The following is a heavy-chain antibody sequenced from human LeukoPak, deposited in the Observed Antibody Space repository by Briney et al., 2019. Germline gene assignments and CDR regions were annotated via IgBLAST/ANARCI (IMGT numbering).Heavy chain of an antibody. J-gene: IGHJ4*02. CDR1: GFTFSGYW. CDR2: ISSSSSYI. CDR3: ARGVMGYSSSWYDY. D-gene: IGHD6-13*01. Sequence: PGGSLRLSCEASGFTFSGYWMNWVRQAPGKGLEWVSSISSSSSYIYYADSVKGRFTISRDNAKNSLYLQMNSQRAEDTAVYYCARGVMGYSSSWYDYWGQGTLVTVSS. V-gene: IGHV3-21*01.